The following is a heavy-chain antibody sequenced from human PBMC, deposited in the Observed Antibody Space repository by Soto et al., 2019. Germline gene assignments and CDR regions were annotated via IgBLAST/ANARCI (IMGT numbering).Heavy chain of an antibody. J-gene: IGHJ4*02. D-gene: IGHD2-21*01. CDR1: GFTCSTYW. Sequence: EVQLVESWGGLVQPGGSLRLSCAASGFTCSTYWMSWVRQTPGTGLEWVANINEYGSERYYVDSVKGRFTISRDNAKNSLYLQMNSMRGEDTAVYYCARLWFLDSWGQGTLVTDSS. V-gene: IGHV3-7*05. CDR3: ARLWFLDS. CDR2: INEYGSER.